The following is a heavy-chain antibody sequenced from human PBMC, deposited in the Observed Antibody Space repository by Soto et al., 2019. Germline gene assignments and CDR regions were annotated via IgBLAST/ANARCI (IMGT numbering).Heavy chain of an antibody. CDR3: AKDPYTSALDY. D-gene: IGHD2-2*02. V-gene: IGHV3-30*18. Sequence: GGSLRLSCAASGFTFSSYGMHWVRQAPGKGLEWAAVISYDGSNKYYADSVKGRFTISRDNSKNTLYLQMNSLRAEDTAVYYCAKDPYTSALDYWGQGTLVTVSS. CDR1: GFTFSSYG. J-gene: IGHJ4*02. CDR2: ISYDGSNK.